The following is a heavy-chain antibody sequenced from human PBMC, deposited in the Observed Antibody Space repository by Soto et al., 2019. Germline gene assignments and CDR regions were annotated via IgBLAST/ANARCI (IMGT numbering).Heavy chain of an antibody. D-gene: IGHD6-6*01. CDR3: ARYSSSSLTYYYYGMDV. V-gene: IGHV1-18*04. Sequence: QVQLVQSGAEVKKPGASVKVSCKASGYTFTSYGISWVRQAPGQGLEWMGWISAYNGNTNYAQKLKRRVTMTTDTSTSTAYMELRSLRSDDTAVYYCARYSSSSLTYYYYGMDVWGQGTTVTVSS. J-gene: IGHJ6*02. CDR1: GYTFTSYG. CDR2: ISAYNGNT.